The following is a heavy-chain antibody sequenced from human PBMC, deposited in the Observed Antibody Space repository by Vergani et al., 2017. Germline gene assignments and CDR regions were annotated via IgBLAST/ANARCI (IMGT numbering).Heavy chain of an antibody. CDR1: GGPLSRFA. D-gene: IGHD2-2*01. CDR3: ASRYCPSSSCHFFFKNNYCYFDY. J-gene: IGHJ4*02. V-gene: IGHV1-69*01. CDR2: IIPILGTT. Sequence: QVQLEQSGAEVRKPGSSVKVSCKASGGPLSRFAIGWVRQAPGQGLERMGEIIPILGTTNYAQRSRDKFSITADESTGTAYMELTSLTSEDTAVYFCASRYCPSSSCHFFFKNNYCYFDYWGQGTLVSVSS.